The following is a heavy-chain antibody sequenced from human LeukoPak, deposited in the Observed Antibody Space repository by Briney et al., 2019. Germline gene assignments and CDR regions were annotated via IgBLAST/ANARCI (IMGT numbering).Heavy chain of an antibody. J-gene: IGHJ3*02. CDR2: IIPIFGTA. V-gene: IGHV1-69*01. CDR1: GGTFSSYA. D-gene: IGHD6-19*01. Sequence: SVKLACKASGGTFSSYAISWVRQAPGQGLEWMGGIIPIFGTANYAQKFQGRVTITADESTSTAYTELSSLSSEHTAVYFCAGGVIAVAGKACEIWGQGTMVTVSS. CDR3: AGGVIAVAGKACEI.